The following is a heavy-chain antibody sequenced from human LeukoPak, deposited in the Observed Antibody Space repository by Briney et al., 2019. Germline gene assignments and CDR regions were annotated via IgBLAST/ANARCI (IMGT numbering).Heavy chain of an antibody. J-gene: IGHJ3*02. CDR1: GGSISSYY. D-gene: IGHD2-2*02. CDR3: AREGSYCSSTSCYTGAFDI. Sequence: SETLSLTCTVSGGSISSYYWSWIRQPPGKGLEWIGYIYYSGSTNYNPSLKSRVTISVDTSKNQFSLKLSSVTAADTAVYYCAREGSYCSSTSCYTGAFDIWGQGTMVTVSS. CDR2: IYYSGST. V-gene: IGHV4-59*01.